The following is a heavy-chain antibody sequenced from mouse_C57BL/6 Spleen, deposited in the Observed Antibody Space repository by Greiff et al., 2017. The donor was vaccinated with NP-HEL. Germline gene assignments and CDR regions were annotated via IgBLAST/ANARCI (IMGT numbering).Heavy chain of an antibody. V-gene: IGHV5-6*02. CDR2: ISSGGSYT. J-gene: IGHJ1*03. Sequence: KVEESGGDLVKPGGSLKLSCAASGFTFSSYGMSWVRQTPDKRLEWVATISSGGSYTYYPDSVKGRFTISRDNAKNTLYLQMSSLKSEDTAMYYCARHGYSNYEKYFDVWGTGTTVTVSS. CDR3: ARHGYSNYEKYFDV. D-gene: IGHD2-5*01. CDR1: GFTFSSYG.